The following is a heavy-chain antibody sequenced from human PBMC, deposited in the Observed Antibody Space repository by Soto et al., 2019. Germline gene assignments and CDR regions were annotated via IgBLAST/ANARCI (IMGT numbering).Heavy chain of an antibody. CDR2: ISTSSSYT. V-gene: IGHV3-11*03. CDR3: ARLRLTGYFDY. Sequence: GSLRLSCFASGFPFSDHYMTWIRQAPGKGLEWLSFISTSSSYTNYADSVKGRFTISRDNAMNSLYLQMNSLRAEDTAVYYCARLRLTGYFDYWGQGTLVTVSS. J-gene: IGHJ4*02. CDR1: GFPFSDHY.